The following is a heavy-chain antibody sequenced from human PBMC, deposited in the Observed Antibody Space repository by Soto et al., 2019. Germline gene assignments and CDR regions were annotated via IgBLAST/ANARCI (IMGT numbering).Heavy chain of an antibody. V-gene: IGHV3-23*01. CDR2: ISGIGGST. D-gene: IGHD6-13*01. J-gene: IGHJ4*02. CDR3: ARGSSGYIRSLYYFDY. CDR1: GFTFTDYA. Sequence: EVQLLESGGGLVQPGGSLRLSCAASGFTFTDYALSWVRQAPGKGLEWVATISGIGGSTYLADSVKGRLSISRDNSKNTVSLLMNSVRAVDTAVYFCARGSSGYIRSLYYFDYWGRGTLVTVSS.